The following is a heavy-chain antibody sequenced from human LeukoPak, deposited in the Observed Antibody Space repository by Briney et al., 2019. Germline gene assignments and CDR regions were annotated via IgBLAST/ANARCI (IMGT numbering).Heavy chain of an antibody. Sequence: GGSLRLSCAASGFRFRSYSMNWARQAPGKGLEWISYISSSSSTIYYADSVKGRFTISRDNAKKSLYLQMNSLRAEDTAVYYCARDLLEEEWYNWFDPWGQGTLVTVSS. J-gene: IGHJ5*02. CDR1: GFRFRSYS. V-gene: IGHV3-48*01. D-gene: IGHD3-3*01. CDR2: ISSSSSTI. CDR3: ARDLLEEEWYNWFDP.